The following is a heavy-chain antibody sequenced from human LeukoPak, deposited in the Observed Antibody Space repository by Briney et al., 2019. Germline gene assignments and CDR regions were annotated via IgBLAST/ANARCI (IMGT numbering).Heavy chain of an antibody. V-gene: IGHV1-69*04. CDR2: SIPILGIA. CDR3: ARDRATMVRTGMDV. Sequence: SVKVSYKASGGTFSSYAISWVRQAPGQGLEWMGRSIPILGIANYAQKFQGRVTITADKSTSTAYLELSSLRSEDTAVYYCARDRATMVRTGMDVWGQGTTVTVSS. D-gene: IGHD3-10*01. CDR1: GGTFSSYA. J-gene: IGHJ6*02.